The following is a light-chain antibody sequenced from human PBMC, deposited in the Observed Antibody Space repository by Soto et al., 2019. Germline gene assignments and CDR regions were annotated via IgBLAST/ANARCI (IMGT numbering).Light chain of an antibody. CDR2: GAS. V-gene: IGKV3-20*01. CDR1: QSVSSDY. CDR3: QQYESFPLT. Sequence: EIVLTQSPGTLSLSPGERATLSCRASQSVSSDYLAWYQQKAGQAPRLLIYGASNRATGIPDRFSGSGSGTDFTLTISRLEPEDFAVYYCQQYESFPLTFGGGTKVDI. J-gene: IGKJ4*02.